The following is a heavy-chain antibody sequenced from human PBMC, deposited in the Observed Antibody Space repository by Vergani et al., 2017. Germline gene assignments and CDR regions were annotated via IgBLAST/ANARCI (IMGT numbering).Heavy chain of an antibody. CDR2: INPTTGNP. J-gene: IGHJ4*02. D-gene: IGHD6-19*01. V-gene: IGHV7-4-1*01. CDR3: ARAKRGRLAVGATDS. Sequence: QEQLVQSGSELKKPGASVKVSCKTSGYSFTDYYIHWVRQAPGQGLEWMGWINPTTGNPTYARAFTGRFVFSLDTSISTAYLQIGSLKAKDTAVYFCARAKRGRLAVGATDSWGQGTLLTVSS. CDR1: GYSFTDYY.